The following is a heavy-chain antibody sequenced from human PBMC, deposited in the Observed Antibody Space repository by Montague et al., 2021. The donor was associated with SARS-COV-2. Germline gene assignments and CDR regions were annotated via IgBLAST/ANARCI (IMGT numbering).Heavy chain of an antibody. J-gene: IGHJ4*02. D-gene: IGHD3/OR15-3a*01. Sequence: SLRLSCAASGFTVRSHAMSWVRQAPGKGLEWVTSISGRNDTTLYADSVKGRFTLSRDKSKNTLYLQMNSLRVDDTAVYYCAKYVGLGIKGYFWGQGTLVTVAS. V-gene: IGHV3-23*01. CDR1: GFTVRSHA. CDR3: AKYVGLGIKGYF. CDR2: ISGRNDTT.